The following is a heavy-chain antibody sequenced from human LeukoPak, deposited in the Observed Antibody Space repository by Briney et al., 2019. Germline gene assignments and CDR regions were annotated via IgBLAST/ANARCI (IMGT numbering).Heavy chain of an antibody. J-gene: IGHJ4*02. CDR1: GFTFTSYA. Sequence: PGGSLGLSCAASGFTFTSYAMTWVRQAPGKGLEWVSAISGSGDSTYYADSVKGRFTISRDNSKNTLYLQMISLRAEDTAVYYCAKGHCSSISCYAGRPLDYWGQGTLVTVSS. D-gene: IGHD2-2*01. CDR3: AKGHCSSISCYAGRPLDY. CDR2: ISGSGDST. V-gene: IGHV3-23*01.